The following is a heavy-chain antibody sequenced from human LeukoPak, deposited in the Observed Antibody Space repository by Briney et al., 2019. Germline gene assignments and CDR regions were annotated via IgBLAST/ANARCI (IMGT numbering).Heavy chain of an antibody. D-gene: IGHD4-23*01. CDR1: GFTFTSYN. J-gene: IGHJ4*02. V-gene: IGHV3-21*01. CDR2: IISSTNYI. Sequence: GGSLRLPCAASGFTFTSYNMHWVAPAPGKGLEWCSLIISSTNYIYYADSVQGRFTISRDNAKTSLYLQMNSLRDEDTAVYYCARGHGGNYFESWGQGALVTVSS. CDR3: ARGHGGNYFES.